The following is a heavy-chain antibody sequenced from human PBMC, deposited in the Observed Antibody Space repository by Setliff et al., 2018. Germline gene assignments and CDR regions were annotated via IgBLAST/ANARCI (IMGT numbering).Heavy chain of an antibody. J-gene: IGHJ4*02. D-gene: IGHD3-16*01. CDR1: GFTFRSFG. CDR2: IWYSGSYT. CDR3: ARDRGGGLYDY. V-gene: IGHV3-33*01. Sequence: GGSLRLSCAASGFTFRSFGMHWVRQAPGKGLEWVAVIWYSGSYTYYADSVKGRFTISRDNSKNTLFLQMDSLRVEDTAMYFCARDRGGGLYDYWGRGTLVTVSS.